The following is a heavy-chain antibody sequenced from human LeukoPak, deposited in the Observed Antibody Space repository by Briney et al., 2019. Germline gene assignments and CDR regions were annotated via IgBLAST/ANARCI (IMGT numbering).Heavy chain of an antibody. D-gene: IGHD1-7*01. CDR1: GGTFSSYA. J-gene: IGHJ4*02. CDR2: IIPILGIA. CDR3: ARVTGTMAFWY. Sequence: SVKVSCKASGGTFSSYAISWVRQAPGQGLEWMGRIIPILGIANYAQKFQGRVTITADKSTSTAYMELSSLRSEDTAVYYCARVTGTMAFWYWGQGTLVTVSS. V-gene: IGHV1-69*04.